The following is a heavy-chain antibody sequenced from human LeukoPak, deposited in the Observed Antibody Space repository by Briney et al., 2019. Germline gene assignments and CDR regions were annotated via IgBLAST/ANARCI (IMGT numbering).Heavy chain of an antibody. CDR1: GFTVSGNY. CDR2: IFHSGST. J-gene: IGHJ3*02. V-gene: IGHV4-4*02. CDR3: ARARTLGYCSSTSCYSAFDI. D-gene: IGHD2-2*02. Sequence: GSLRLSCATSGFTVSGNYMSWVRQAPGKGLEWIGEIFHSGSTNYNPSLKSRVTISVDKSKNQFSLKLNSVTAADTAVYYCARARTLGYCSSTSCYSAFDIWGQGTMVTVSS.